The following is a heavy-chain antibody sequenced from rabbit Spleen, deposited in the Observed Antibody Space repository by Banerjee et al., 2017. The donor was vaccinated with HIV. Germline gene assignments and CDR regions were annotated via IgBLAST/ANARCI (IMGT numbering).Heavy chain of an antibody. CDR1: GVSFSASSY. Sequence: QSLEESGGDLVKPGASLTLTCTASGVSFSASSYMCWVRQAPGKGLEWIACIESGSSGFTYYASWVNGRFTISSTSSTTVTLQLTSLTAADTATYFCARDLAGVIGWNFGWWGPGTLVTVS. J-gene: IGHJ4*01. D-gene: IGHD4-1*01. CDR3: ARDLAGVIGWNFGW. CDR2: IESGSSGFT. V-gene: IGHV1S40*01.